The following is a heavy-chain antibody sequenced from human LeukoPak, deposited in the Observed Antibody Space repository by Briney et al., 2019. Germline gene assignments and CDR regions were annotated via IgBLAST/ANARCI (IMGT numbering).Heavy chain of an antibody. CDR1: GFTFSSYS. Sequence: GGSLRLSCAASGFTFSSYSMSWVRQAPGKGLEWVSSITSSSSYIYYADSVKGRFTISRDNSKNTLYLLMNSLRAEDTAVYYCATSIAAAVRAFDIWGQGTMVTVSS. J-gene: IGHJ3*02. V-gene: IGHV3-21*01. D-gene: IGHD6-13*01. CDR2: ITSSSSYI. CDR3: ATSIAAAVRAFDI.